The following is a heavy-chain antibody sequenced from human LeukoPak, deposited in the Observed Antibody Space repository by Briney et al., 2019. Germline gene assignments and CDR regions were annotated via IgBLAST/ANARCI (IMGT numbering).Heavy chain of an antibody. V-gene: IGHV1-69*01. D-gene: IGHD2-2*01. CDR2: IIPIFGTA. CDR1: GGTFSSYA. J-gene: IGHJ4*02. CDR3: ARDFWGGYCSSRSCPLFDY. Sequence: GPSVKVSCKASGGTFSSYAISWVRQAPGQGLEWMGGIIPIFGTANYAQKFQGRVTITADESTSTAYMELSSLRSEDTAVYYCARDFWGGYCSSRSCPLFDYWGQGTLVTVSS.